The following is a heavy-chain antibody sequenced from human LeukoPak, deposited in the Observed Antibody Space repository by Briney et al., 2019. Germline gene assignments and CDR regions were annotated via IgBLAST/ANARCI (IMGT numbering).Heavy chain of an antibody. J-gene: IGHJ5*02. V-gene: IGHV4-61*02. D-gene: IGHD3-3*01. CDR3: ARAKGTYYDFWSGSNWFDP. CDR1: GGSISSGSYY. Sequence: SQTLSLTCTVSGGSISSGSYYWSWIRQPAGKGLEWIGSIYYSGSTNYNPSLKSRVTVSVDTSKNQFSLKLSSVTAADTTVYYCARAKGTYYDFWSGSNWFDPWGQGTLVTVSS. CDR2: IYYSGST.